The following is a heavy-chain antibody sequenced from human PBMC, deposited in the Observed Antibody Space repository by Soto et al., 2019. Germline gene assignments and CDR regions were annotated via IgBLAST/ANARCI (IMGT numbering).Heavy chain of an antibody. D-gene: IGHD3-22*01. CDR1: GGTFSSYT. J-gene: IGHJ6*02. Sequence: SVKVSCKASGGTFSSYTISWVRQAPGQGLEWMGRIIPILGIANYAQKFQGRVTITADKSTSTAYMELSSLRSEDTAVYYCARADYYDSSGYYYYYGMDVWGQGTTVTVSS. CDR2: IIPILGIA. V-gene: IGHV1-69*02. CDR3: ARADYYDSSGYYYYYGMDV.